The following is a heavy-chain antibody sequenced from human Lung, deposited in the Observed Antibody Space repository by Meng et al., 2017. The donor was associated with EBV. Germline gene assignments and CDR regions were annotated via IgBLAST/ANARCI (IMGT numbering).Heavy chain of an antibody. D-gene: IGHD2-15*01. J-gene: IGHJ4*02. CDR2: INTNTGNP. V-gene: IGHV7-4-1*02. CDR1: GYTFTSYA. CDR3: ARLYCSGGSCYTINY. Sequence: QVQLVPPGSEFKKPGDSVTVSCKASGYTFTSYAMNWVRQAPGQGLEWMGWINTNTGNPTYAQGFTGRFVFSLDTSVSTAYLQISSLKAADTAVYYCARLYCSGGSCYTINYWGQGTLVTVSS.